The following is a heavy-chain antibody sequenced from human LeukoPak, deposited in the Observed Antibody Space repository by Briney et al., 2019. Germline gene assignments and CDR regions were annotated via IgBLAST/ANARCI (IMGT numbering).Heavy chain of an antibody. CDR1: GFSFSGSA. Sequence: GGSLRLSCAASGFSFSGSAMHWVRQASGKGLEWVGRSRSKANSYATAYAASVKGRFTISRDDSKNTAYLQMSSLKTEDSALYYCTRHSAAVVAAPNFYYYYMDVWGKGTTVTVSS. V-gene: IGHV3-73*01. CDR3: TRHSAAVVAAPNFYYYYMDV. J-gene: IGHJ6*03. D-gene: IGHD2-15*01. CDR2: SRSKANSYAT.